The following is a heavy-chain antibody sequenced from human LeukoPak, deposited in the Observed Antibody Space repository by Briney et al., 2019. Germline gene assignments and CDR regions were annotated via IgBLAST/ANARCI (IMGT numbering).Heavy chain of an antibody. V-gene: IGHV3-23*01. CDR1: GFTFSSFG. J-gene: IGHJ3*02. CDR3: AKDREVLRYFDWSDAFDI. CDR2: ISGSGGST. D-gene: IGHD3-9*01. Sequence: PGGSLRLSCAASGFTFSSFGMSWVRQAPGKGLEWVSVISGSGGSTYYADSVKGRFTISRDNSKNTLYLQMNSLRAEDTAVYYCAKDREVLRYFDWSDAFDIWGQGTMVTVSS.